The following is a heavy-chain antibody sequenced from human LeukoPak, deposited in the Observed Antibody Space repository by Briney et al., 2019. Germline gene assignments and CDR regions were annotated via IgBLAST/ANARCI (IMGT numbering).Heavy chain of an antibody. V-gene: IGHV4-28*03. D-gene: IGHD3-10*01. J-gene: IGHJ5*02. Sequence: SDTLSLTCAVSGYSISSSNWWGWIRQPPGKGLEWIGEINHSGSTNYNPSLKSRVTISVDTSKNQFSLKLSSVTAADTAVYYCARVCADHRSGSYYNDPNWFDPWGQGTLVTVSS. CDR1: GYSISSSNW. CDR2: INHSGST. CDR3: ARVCADHRSGSYYNDPNWFDP.